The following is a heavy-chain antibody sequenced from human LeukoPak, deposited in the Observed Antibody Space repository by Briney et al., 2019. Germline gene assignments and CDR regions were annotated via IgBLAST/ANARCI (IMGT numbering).Heavy chain of an antibody. V-gene: IGHV4-34*01. D-gene: IGHD3-10*01. CDR1: GGSFSGYY. Sequence: TSETLSLTCAVYGGSFSGYYWSWIRQPPGKGLEWIGEINHSGSTNYNPSLKSRVTISVDTSKNQFSLKLSSVTAADTAVYYCARRPFYWGLVRGYFDYWGQGTLVTVSS. J-gene: IGHJ4*02. CDR2: INHSGST. CDR3: ARRPFYWGLVRGYFDY.